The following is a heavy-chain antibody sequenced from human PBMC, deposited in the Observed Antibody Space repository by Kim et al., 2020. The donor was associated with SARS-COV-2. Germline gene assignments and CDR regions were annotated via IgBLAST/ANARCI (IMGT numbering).Heavy chain of an antibody. D-gene: IGHD2-2*01. CDR3: ANIGAICSSTSCYFSLSGFDY. CDR1: GFTFSSYA. J-gene: IGHJ4*02. CDR2: ISGSGGST. V-gene: IGHV3-23*01. Sequence: GGSLRLSCAASGFTFSSYAMSWVRQAPGKGLEWVSAISGSGGSTYYADSVKGRFTISRDNSKKTLYLQMNSLRAEDTAVYYCANIGAICSSTSCYFSLSGFDYWGQGTLVTVSS.